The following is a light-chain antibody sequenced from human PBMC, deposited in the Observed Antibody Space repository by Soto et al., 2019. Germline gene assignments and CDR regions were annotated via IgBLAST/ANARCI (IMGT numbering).Light chain of an antibody. CDR1: QSVSSSY. CDR2: GAS. CDR3: QQYGSSSFT. Sequence: EIVLTQSPGTLSLSPGERATLSCRASQSVSSSYLTWYQQKPGQAPRLLIYGASSRATGIPDRFSGSGSGTDFTRTISRLEPEDCAVYYCQQYGSSSFTFGPVTKV. J-gene: IGKJ3*01. V-gene: IGKV3-20*01.